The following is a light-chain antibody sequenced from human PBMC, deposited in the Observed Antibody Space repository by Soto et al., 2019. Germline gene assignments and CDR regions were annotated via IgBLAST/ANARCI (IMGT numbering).Light chain of an antibody. J-gene: IGKJ4*01. CDR3: QQSDTMPLT. Sequence: DIQLTQSPSSLSASVGDRVTITCRTSQSITIFLNWFQQRPGRAPRLLIYEASTLLRGVPSRFSGSGSGTLFPLTINSLQPEDFGTYYCQQSDTMPLTFGGGTKVDIK. CDR1: QSITIF. V-gene: IGKV1-39*01. CDR2: EAS.